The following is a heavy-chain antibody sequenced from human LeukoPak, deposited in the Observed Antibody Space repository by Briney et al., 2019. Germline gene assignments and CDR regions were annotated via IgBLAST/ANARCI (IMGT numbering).Heavy chain of an antibody. Sequence: PGESLKISCKGSGYSFTSYWIGWVRQMPGKGLEWMGIIYPGDSDTRYSPSFQGQVTISADKSISTAYLQWSSLKASDTAMYYCARHVSFHSYGYQDWFDPWGQGTLVTVSS. J-gene: IGHJ5*02. CDR1: GYSFTSYW. CDR3: ARHVSFHSYGYQDWFDP. D-gene: IGHD5-18*01. CDR2: IYPGDSDT. V-gene: IGHV5-51*01.